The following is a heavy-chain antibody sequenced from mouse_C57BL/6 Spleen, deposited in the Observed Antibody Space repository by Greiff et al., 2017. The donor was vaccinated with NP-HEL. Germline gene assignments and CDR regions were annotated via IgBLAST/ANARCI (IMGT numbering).Heavy chain of an antibody. V-gene: IGHV5-17*01. D-gene: IGHD3-2*02. Sequence: DVMLVESGGGLVKPGGSLKLSCAASGFTFSDYGMHWVRQAPEKGLEWVAYISSGSSTIYYADTVKGRFTISRDNAKNTLFLQMTSLRSEDTAMYYCARTAQATYYFDYWGQGTTLTVSS. CDR3: ARTAQATYYFDY. CDR1: GFTFSDYG. J-gene: IGHJ2*01. CDR2: ISSGSSTI.